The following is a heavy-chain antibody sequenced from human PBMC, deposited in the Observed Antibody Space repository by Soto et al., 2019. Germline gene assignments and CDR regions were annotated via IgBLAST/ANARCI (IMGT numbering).Heavy chain of an antibody. V-gene: IGHV3-9*01. J-gene: IGHJ4*02. CDR2: ISWNSGSI. D-gene: IGHD2-2*01. CDR3: AKGGYESWGAFDY. CDR1: GFTFDDYA. Sequence: EVQLVEPGGGLVQPGRSLRLSCAASGFTFDDYAMHWVRQAPGKGLEWVSGISWNSGSIGYADSVKGRFTISRDNAKNSLYLQMNSLRAEDTALYYCAKGGYESWGAFDYWGQGTLVTVSS.